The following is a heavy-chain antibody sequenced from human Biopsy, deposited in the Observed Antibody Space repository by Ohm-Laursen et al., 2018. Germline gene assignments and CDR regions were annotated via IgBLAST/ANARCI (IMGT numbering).Heavy chain of an antibody. CDR3: TRGGYYYDSLAYYYWFDP. Sequence: SSVTVSCKVSGYTFTSYHVHWVRQAPGQGLEWMGWINAKTGDTNYAQKFQGRVTMTRDTSISTAYVDLSSLRSDDTAVYYCTRGGYYYDSLAYYYWFDPWGQGTLVTVSS. D-gene: IGHD3-22*01. V-gene: IGHV1-2*02. J-gene: IGHJ5*02. CDR1: GYTFTSYH. CDR2: INAKTGDT.